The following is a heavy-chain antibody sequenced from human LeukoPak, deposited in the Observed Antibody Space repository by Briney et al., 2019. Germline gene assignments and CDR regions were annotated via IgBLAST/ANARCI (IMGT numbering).Heavy chain of an antibody. CDR1: GFTFSSYG. V-gene: IGHV3-30*02. CDR2: IRNDGSNK. D-gene: IGHD3-3*01. Sequence: PGGSLRLSCAASGFTFSSYGIHWVRQAPGKGLEWVAFIRNDGSNKYYADSVKGRFTISRDSSKNTLFLQVSSLRTEDTAVYYCAKPPYYDFFYFDDWGQGTLVTVSS. J-gene: IGHJ4*02. CDR3: AKPPYYDFFYFDD.